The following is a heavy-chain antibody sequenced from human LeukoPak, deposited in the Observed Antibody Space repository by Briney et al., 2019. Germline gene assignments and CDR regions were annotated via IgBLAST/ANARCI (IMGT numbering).Heavy chain of an antibody. CDR2: IIPILGIA. Sequence: SVKVSCKASGGTFSSYTISWVRQAPGQGLEWMGRIIPILGIANYAQKFQGRVTITTDESTSTAYMELRSLRSDDTAVYYCARDRDNWFDPWGQGTLVTVSS. CDR1: GGTFSSYT. J-gene: IGHJ5*02. CDR3: ARDRDNWFDP. V-gene: IGHV1-69*16.